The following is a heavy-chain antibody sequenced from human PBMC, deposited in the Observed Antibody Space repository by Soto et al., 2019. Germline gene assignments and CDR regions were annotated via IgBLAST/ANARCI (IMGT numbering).Heavy chain of an antibody. CDR2: TYYRSKWYN. V-gene: IGHV6-1*01. Sequence: SQTLSLTCAISGDSVSSNSSAWDWIRQSPSRVLEWLGRTYYRSKWYNDYAVSVKSRITINPDTSKNQFSLQLNSVTPEDTAVYYCARADWSDEGWFDPWGQGPMLTLSS. D-gene: IGHD1-1*01. J-gene: IGHJ5*02. CDR1: GDSVSSNSSA. CDR3: ARADWSDEGWFDP.